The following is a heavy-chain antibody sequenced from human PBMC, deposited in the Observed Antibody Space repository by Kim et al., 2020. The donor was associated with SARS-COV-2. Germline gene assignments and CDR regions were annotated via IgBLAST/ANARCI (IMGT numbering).Heavy chain of an antibody. J-gene: IGHJ5*02. CDR1: GYIFTSYF. D-gene: IGHD3-10*01. Sequence: ASVKVSCKASGYIFTSYFIHWVRQAPGQGLEWMGVINPGDDTRSYAQKFRGRVAMTRDTSTGTVYMDLSSLTSEDTAMYFCARGGGGSESHYGHFDPWGQGTQVTVSS. CDR3: ARGGGGSESHYGHFDP. CDR2: INPGDDTR. V-gene: IGHV1-46*01.